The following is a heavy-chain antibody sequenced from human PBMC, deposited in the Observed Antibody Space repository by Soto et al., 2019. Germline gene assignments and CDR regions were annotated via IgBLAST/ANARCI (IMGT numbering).Heavy chain of an antibody. J-gene: IGHJ6*02. V-gene: IGHV3-23*01. Sequence: GGSLRLSCAASGFTFSSYAMSWVRQAPGKGLEWVSAISGSGGSTYYADSVKGRFTISRDNSKNTLYLQMNSLRAEDTAVYYCAKASYYETSTGMDVWGQGTTVTVSS. CDR3: AKASYYETSTGMDV. CDR1: GFTFSSYA. CDR2: ISGSGGST. D-gene: IGHD3-3*01.